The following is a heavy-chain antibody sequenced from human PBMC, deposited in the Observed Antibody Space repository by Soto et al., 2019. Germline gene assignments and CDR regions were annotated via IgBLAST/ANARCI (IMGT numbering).Heavy chain of an antibody. D-gene: IGHD3-16*01. CDR1: GVTVSKNY. Sequence: GGSLILSCAASGVTVSKNYMTWVRQAPGKGLEWVAVIQDGGSISYADSVSDRFTISRDNAKNTVFLEMNSLRPEDTAVYFCARGEGSGSNALGHWGQGTLVTVSS. V-gene: IGHV3-66*01. J-gene: IGHJ4*02. CDR2: IQDGGSI. CDR3: ARGEGSGSNALGH.